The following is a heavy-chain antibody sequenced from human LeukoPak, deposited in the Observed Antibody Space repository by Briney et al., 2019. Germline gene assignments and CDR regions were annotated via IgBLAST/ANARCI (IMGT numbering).Heavy chain of an antibody. CDR2: VSGSGGST. J-gene: IGHJ4*02. Sequence: GGSLRLSCAASGFTFSSYAMSWVRQAPGKGLEWVSVVSGSGGSTYYADSVKGRFTLSRDNSKNTLYLQINSLRAGDTAVYFCAKVSDFWSSYQDYWGQGALVSVSS. V-gene: IGHV3-23*01. CDR3: AKVSDFWSSYQDY. D-gene: IGHD3-3*01. CDR1: GFTFSSYA.